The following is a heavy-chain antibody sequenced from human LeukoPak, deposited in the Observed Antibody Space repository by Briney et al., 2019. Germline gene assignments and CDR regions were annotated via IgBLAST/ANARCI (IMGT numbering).Heavy chain of an antibody. V-gene: IGHV1-8*03. CDR3: ERTAPVNVDTATWSYYYYYGMDV. CDR2: MNPNSGNT. CDR1: GYTFTSYD. Sequence: ASVKVSCKAFGYTFTSYDINWVRQATGQGLEWMGWMNPNSGNTGYAQKFQGRVTITRNTSISTAYMELSSRRSEDTAVCYCERTAPVNVDTATWSYYYYYGMDVWGQGTTVTVSS. D-gene: IGHD5-18*01. J-gene: IGHJ6*02.